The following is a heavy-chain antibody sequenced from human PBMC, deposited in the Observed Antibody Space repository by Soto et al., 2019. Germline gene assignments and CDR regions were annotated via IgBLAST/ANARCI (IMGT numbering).Heavy chain of an antibody. Sequence: GGSLRLSCAASGFTFSSYEMNWVRQAPGKGLEWVSYISSSGSTIYYADSVKGRFTISRDNAKNSLYLQMNSLRAEDTAVYYCASYDFWSGYFGYWGQGTLVTVSS. V-gene: IGHV3-48*03. J-gene: IGHJ4*02. D-gene: IGHD3-3*01. CDR2: ISSSGSTI. CDR1: GFTFSSYE. CDR3: ASYDFWSGYFGY.